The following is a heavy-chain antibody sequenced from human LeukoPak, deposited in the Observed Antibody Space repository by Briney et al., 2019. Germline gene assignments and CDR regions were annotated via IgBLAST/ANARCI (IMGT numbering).Heavy chain of an antibody. Sequence: PSETLSLTCTVSGGSISSYYWSWIRQPPGKGLEWIGYIYYSGSTNYNPSLKSRVTISVDTSKNQFSLKLSSVTAADTAVYYCARRGAALDFDYWGQGTLVTVSS. CDR2: IYYSGST. J-gene: IGHJ4*02. CDR3: ARRGAALDFDY. D-gene: IGHD1-26*01. CDR1: GGSISSYY. V-gene: IGHV4-59*01.